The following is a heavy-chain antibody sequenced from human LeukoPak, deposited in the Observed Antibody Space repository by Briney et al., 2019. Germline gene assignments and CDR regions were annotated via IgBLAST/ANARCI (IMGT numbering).Heavy chain of an antibody. CDR2: ISYDGSNK. CDR1: GFTFSSYA. J-gene: IGHJ4*02. D-gene: IGHD3-22*01. Sequence: PGGSLRLSCAASGFTFSSYAMHWVRQAPGKGLEWVAVISYDGSNKYYADSVKGRFTISRDNSKNTLYLQMNSLGAEDTAVYYCARESDDSSGYYFDYWGQGTLVTVSS. V-gene: IGHV3-30-3*01. CDR3: ARESDDSSGYYFDY.